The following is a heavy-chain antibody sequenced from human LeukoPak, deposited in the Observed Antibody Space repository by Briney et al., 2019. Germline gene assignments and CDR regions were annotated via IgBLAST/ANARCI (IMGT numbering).Heavy chain of an antibody. CDR1: GGSIRGYY. D-gene: IGHD3-10*01. CDR2: IYSSGST. J-gene: IGHJ3*02. CDR3: ARRSKAIYYYGSGSYPRGAFDI. V-gene: IGHV4-59*01. Sequence: SETLSLTCNVSGGSIRGYYWSWIRQPPGKGLEWIGYIYSSGSTNYNPSLKSRVTMSVDTSKNQFSLKVSSVTAADTAVYYCARRSKAIYYYGSGSYPRGAFDIWGQGTMVTVSS.